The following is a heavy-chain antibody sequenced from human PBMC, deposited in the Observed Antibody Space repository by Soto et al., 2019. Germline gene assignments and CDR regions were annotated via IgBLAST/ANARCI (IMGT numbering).Heavy chain of an antibody. CDR1: GGSISSYY. J-gene: IGHJ4*02. CDR2: IYYTGTT. Sequence: SETLSLTCTVSGGSISSYYWSWIRQPPGKGLEWIGYIYYTGTTNYNPSLKSRVTISVDTSKNQFSLKLSSVTTADTAVYYCARVYSGSYSDSWGQGTLVTVSS. V-gene: IGHV4-59*01. CDR3: ARVYSGSYSDS. D-gene: IGHD1-26*01.